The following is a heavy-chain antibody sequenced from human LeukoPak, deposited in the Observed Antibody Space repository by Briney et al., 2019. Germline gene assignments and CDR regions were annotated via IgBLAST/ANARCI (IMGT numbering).Heavy chain of an antibody. V-gene: IGHV1-8*01. J-gene: IGHJ6*02. CDR2: MKPNSGNT. Sequence: ASVKVSCKASGYTFTSYDINWVRQATGQGLEWMGWMKPNSGNTGYAQKFQGRVTMTRNTSISTAYMELSSLRSEDTAVYYCARGHNYDFWSGYFDYYHGMDVWGQGTTVTVSS. CDR1: GYTFTSYD. CDR3: ARGHNYDFWSGYFDYYHGMDV. D-gene: IGHD3-3*01.